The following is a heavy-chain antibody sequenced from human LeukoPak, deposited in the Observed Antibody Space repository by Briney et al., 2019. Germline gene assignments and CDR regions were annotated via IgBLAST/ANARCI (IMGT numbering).Heavy chain of an antibody. CDR1: GFTVSSNY. J-gene: IGHJ5*02. V-gene: IGHV3-66*01. CDR2: IYTGGGT. Sequence: PGGSLRLSCAASGFTVSSNYMSWVRQAPGKGLEWVSVIYTGGGTYDADSVKGRFSISRDNSKNTVYLQMNSLRAEDTAVYYCARDRGWFDPWGLGTLVTVSS. CDR3: ARDRGWFDP.